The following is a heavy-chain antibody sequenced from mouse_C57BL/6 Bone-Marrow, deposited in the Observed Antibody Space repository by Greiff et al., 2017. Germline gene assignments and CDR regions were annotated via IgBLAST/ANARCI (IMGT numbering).Heavy chain of an antibody. CDR1: GFTFSDYG. CDR2: ISNLAYSN. V-gene: IGHV5-15*01. J-gene: IGHJ4*01. Sequence: EVQLQQSGGGLVQPGGSLKLSCAASGFTFSDYGMAWVRQAPRKGPEWVAFISNLAYSNYYADTVTGRFTIARENAKNTLYLQMNSLRSEDTAMYYCARQRGYYAMDYWGQGTSVTVSS. CDR3: ARQRGYYAMDY.